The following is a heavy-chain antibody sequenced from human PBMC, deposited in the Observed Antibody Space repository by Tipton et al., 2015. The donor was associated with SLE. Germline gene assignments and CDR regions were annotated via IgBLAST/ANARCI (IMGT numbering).Heavy chain of an antibody. CDR2: IYTNENT. Sequence: LRLSCTVSGGSISSYYWSWIRQPAVGGLEWIGRIYTNENTNYNPSLKSRVTMSVDTSKNHFSLKRISVTAADTAVYYCAREVLNPVTTVHYYFDLWGRGTLVTVSS. J-gene: IGHJ2*01. CDR1: GGSISSYY. CDR3: AREVLNPVTTVHYYFDL. D-gene: IGHD4-11*01. V-gene: IGHV4-4*07.